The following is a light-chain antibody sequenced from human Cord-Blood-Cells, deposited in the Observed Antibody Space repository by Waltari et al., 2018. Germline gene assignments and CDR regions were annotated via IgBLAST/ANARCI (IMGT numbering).Light chain of an antibody. CDR3: YSTDSSGNHKV. J-gene: IGLJ3*02. V-gene: IGLV3-10*01. Sequence: SYELTQPPSVSVSPGQTARITCSGDALPNKYAYWYQQKSGQAPVLVNYEDSKRPPGLPERFSGSSSGTMATLTISGAQVEDEADYYCYSTDSSGNHKVFGGGTKLTVL. CDR2: EDS. CDR1: ALPNKY.